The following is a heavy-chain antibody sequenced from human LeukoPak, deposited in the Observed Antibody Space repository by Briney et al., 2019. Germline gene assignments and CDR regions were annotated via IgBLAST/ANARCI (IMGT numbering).Heavy chain of an antibody. CDR2: MNPNSGNT. Sequence: GASVKVSCKASGYTFTGHYMHWVRQAPGQGLEWMGWMNPNSGNTGYAQKFQGRVTITRNTSISTAYMELSSLRSEDTAVYYCATHWNHRQKYFQHWGQGTLVTVSS. CDR1: GYTFTGHY. V-gene: IGHV1-8*03. CDR3: ATHWNHRQKYFQH. D-gene: IGHD1-1*01. J-gene: IGHJ1*01.